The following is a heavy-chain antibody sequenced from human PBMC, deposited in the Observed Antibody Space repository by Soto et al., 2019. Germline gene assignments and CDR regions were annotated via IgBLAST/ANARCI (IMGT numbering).Heavy chain of an antibody. J-gene: IGHJ5*02. V-gene: IGHV4-31*03. CDR2: IYHSGST. Sequence: SETLSLTCTVSGGSISSGAYSWNWIRQHPGKGLEWIGYIYHSGSTYYNPSLQSRVTISVDTSKNQFSLKVNPVTAADTAVYYCAREGAARIERWFDPWGQGTLVTVSS. CDR3: AREGAARIERWFDP. D-gene: IGHD6-6*01. CDR1: GGSISSGAYS.